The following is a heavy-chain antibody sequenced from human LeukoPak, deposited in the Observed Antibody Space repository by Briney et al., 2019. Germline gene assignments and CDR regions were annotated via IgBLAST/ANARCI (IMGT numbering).Heavy chain of an antibody. Sequence: GGSLSLSCAASGFTFSRHAMTWVRQAPGKGLEWVSAISGSGGSTYYADSVKGRFTISRDNSKNTLYLQMNSLRAEDTAVYYCAKGYYDFWSGYFIYWGQGTLVTVSS. CDR2: ISGSGGST. J-gene: IGHJ4*02. CDR3: AKGYYDFWSGYFIY. V-gene: IGHV3-23*01. D-gene: IGHD3-3*01. CDR1: GFTFSRHA.